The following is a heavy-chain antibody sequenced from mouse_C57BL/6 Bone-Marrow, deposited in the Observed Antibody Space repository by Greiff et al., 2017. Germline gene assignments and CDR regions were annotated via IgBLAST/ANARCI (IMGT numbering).Heavy chain of an antibody. CDR2: IRNKANGYTT. CDR1: GFTFTDYY. V-gene: IGHV7-3*01. Sequence: EVKLMESGGGLVQPGGSLSLSCAASGFTFTDYYMSWVRQPPGKALEWLGFIRNKANGYTTEYSASVKGRFTISRDNSQSILYLQMNALRAEDSATYYCARYSNYDYAMDYWGQGTSVTVSS. J-gene: IGHJ4*01. CDR3: ARYSNYDYAMDY. D-gene: IGHD2-1*01.